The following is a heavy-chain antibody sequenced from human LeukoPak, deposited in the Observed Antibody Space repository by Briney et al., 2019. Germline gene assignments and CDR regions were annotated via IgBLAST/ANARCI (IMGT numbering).Heavy chain of an antibody. D-gene: IGHD6-6*01. J-gene: IGHJ3*02. CDR2: IYYSGST. CDR3: ARRLSSRAFDI. Sequence: PSETLSLTCTVSGGSISGSSYYWGWIRQPPGKGLEWIGSIYYSGSTYYNPSLKSRVTISVDTSKNQFSLKLNSVTAADTAVYYCARRLSSRAFDIWGQGTMVTVSS. V-gene: IGHV4-39*01. CDR1: GGSISGSSYY.